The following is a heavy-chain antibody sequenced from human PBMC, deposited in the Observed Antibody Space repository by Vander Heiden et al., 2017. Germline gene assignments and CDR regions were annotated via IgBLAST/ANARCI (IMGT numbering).Heavy chain of an antibody. Sequence: QVQLQESGPGLVKPSQTLSLTCPVSGRSLSTGGYSWSWIRQHPGKGLEWIGYIYYSGSTYYNPALKSRVTISVDTSKNQFSLKLSSVTAADTAVYYCARDQPLAAAHGRDYYYGMDVWGQGTTVTVSS. D-gene: IGHD6-13*01. CDR2: IYYSGST. CDR1: GRSLSTGGYS. V-gene: IGHV4-31*03. J-gene: IGHJ6*02. CDR3: ARDQPLAAAHGRDYYYGMDV.